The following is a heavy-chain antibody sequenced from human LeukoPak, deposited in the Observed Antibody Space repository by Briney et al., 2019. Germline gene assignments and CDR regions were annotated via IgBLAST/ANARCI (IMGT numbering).Heavy chain of an antibody. CDR3: ARGVGAFDI. D-gene: IGHD1-26*01. CDR1: GFTFSSYG. V-gene: IGHV3-23*01. J-gene: IGHJ3*02. CDR2: ISGSGGST. Sequence: GGSLRLSCAASGFTFSSYGMSWVRQAPGKGLEWVSAISGSGGSTYYADSVKGRFTISRDNAKNSLYLQMNSLRAEDTAVYYCARGVGAFDIWGQGTMVTVSS.